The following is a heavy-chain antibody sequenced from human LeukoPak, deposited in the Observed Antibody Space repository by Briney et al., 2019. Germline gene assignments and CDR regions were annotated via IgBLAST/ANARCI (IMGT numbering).Heavy chain of an antibody. Sequence: PGGSLRLSCAASGFTFSSYSMNWVRQAPGKGLEWVSYISSSSSTIYYADSVKGRFTISRDNSKNTLYLEVNSLRDEDTAVYYCAKEGAWGNWYFDLWGRGALVTVSS. CDR2: ISSSSSTI. CDR1: GFTFSSYS. J-gene: IGHJ2*01. D-gene: IGHD3-16*01. V-gene: IGHV3-48*02. CDR3: AKEGAWGNWYFDL.